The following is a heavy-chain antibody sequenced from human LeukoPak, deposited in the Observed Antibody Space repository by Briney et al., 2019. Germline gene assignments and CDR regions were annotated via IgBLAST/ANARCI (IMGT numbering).Heavy chain of an antibody. D-gene: IGHD2-2*01. CDR2: IYHSGST. Sequence: SETLSLTCTVSGGSVSSGSNYWSWIRQPPGKGLEWIGYIYHSGSTYYNPSLKSRVTISVDRSKNQFSLKLSSVTAADTAVYYCARGLRCSSTSCPTGPPFDYWGQGTLVTVSS. V-gene: IGHV4-30-2*01. CDR3: ARGLRCSSTSCPTGPPFDY. J-gene: IGHJ4*02. CDR1: GGSVSSGSNY.